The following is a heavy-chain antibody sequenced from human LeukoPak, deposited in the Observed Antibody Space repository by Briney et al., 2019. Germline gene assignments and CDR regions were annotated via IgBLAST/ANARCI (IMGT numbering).Heavy chain of an antibody. D-gene: IGHD2-2*01. CDR3: ARDGGRYCSSTSCYPFDY. J-gene: IGHJ4*02. Sequence: ASVKVSCKASGYSFTSYGLSWVRQAPGQGLEWMGWISIYNGNTNYTQKLQGRLTMTRDTSTSTAYMELRSLRSDDTAVYYCARDGGRYCSSTSCYPFDYWGQGTLVTVSS. CDR1: GYSFTSYG. V-gene: IGHV1-18*01. CDR2: ISIYNGNT.